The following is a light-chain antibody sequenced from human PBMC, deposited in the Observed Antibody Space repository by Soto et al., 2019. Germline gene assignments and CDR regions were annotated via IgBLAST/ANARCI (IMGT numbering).Light chain of an antibody. CDR2: DAS. V-gene: IGKV1-5*01. Sequence: DIQMTQSPSTLSASVGDRVIITCRARQSISSWLAWYQQKPGKAPNLLISDASSLQSGVTSRFSGSESGTEFTLTISSLQPDDFATYYCQQYNPYSPRTFGQGTKVEIK. CDR1: QSISSW. J-gene: IGKJ1*01. CDR3: QQYNPYSPRT.